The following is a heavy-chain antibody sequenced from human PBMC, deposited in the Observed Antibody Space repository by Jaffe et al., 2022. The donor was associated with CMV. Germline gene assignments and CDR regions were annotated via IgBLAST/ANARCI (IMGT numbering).Heavy chain of an antibody. J-gene: IGHJ6*03. CDR1: GGSFSGYY. D-gene: IGHD3-10*01. Sequence: QVQLQQWGAGLLKPSETLSLTCAVYGGSFSGYYWSWIRQPPGKGLEWIGEINHSGSTNYNPSLKSRVTISVDTSKNQFSLKLSSVTAADTAVYYCARVLNYGSGSYYYYYYMDVWGKGTTVTVSS. CDR3: ARVLNYGSGSYYYYYYMDV. CDR2: INHSGST. V-gene: IGHV4-34*01.